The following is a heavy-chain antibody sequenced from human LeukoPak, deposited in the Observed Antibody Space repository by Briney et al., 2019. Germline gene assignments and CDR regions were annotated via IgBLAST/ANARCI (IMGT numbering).Heavy chain of an antibody. Sequence: GGSLRLSCTFSGLTFRSYWMNWVRQAPGKGLEWVANINPGGNEIRSVDSVKGRSIISRDNAKNSLDLQMSSLRVEDTAVYYCMCWGTDNHWGQGSLVTVSS. CDR1: GLTFRSYW. CDR3: MCWGTDNH. J-gene: IGHJ4*02. D-gene: IGHD7-27*01. V-gene: IGHV3-7*01. CDR2: INPGGNEI.